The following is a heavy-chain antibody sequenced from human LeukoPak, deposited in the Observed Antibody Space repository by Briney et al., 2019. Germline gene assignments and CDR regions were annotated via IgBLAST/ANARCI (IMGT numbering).Heavy chain of an antibody. CDR2: INPSSGGT. CDR3: ARADRLHGGPYLIGP. CDR1: GYSFTNYY. J-gene: IGHJ5*02. Sequence: ASVKVSCKTSGYSFTNYYMHWVRQAPGQGLEWMGWINPSSGGTSSAQKFQGRVTMTRDTSITTVYMEVRWLTSDDTAVYYCARADRLHGGPYLIGPWGQGTLVTVSS. V-gene: IGHV1-2*02. D-gene: IGHD2-21*01.